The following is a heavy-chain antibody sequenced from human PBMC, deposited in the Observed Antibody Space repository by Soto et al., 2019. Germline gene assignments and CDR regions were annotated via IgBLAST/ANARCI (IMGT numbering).Heavy chain of an antibody. CDR3: AKDSSGRPLNWFDP. CDR2: ISGSGSST. D-gene: IGHD6-19*01. V-gene: IGHV3-23*01. J-gene: IGHJ5*02. Sequence: GGSLRLSCAASGFTFSSYAMSWVRQAPGKGLEWVSAISGSGSSTYYADSVKGRFTISRDNSKNTLYLQMNSLRAEDTAVYYCAKDSSGRPLNWFDPWGQGTLVTVSS. CDR1: GFTFSSYA.